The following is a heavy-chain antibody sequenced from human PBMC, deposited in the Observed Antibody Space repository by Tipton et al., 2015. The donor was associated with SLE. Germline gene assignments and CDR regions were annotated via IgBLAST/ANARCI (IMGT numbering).Heavy chain of an antibody. J-gene: IGHJ4*02. D-gene: IGHD4-17*01. CDR2: IYDTGST. CDR3: ARHAGDYAYFDS. V-gene: IGHV4-59*08. Sequence: TLSLTCTVSGGSVSGHYRSWIRQPPGTGLEWIGYIYDTGSTSYNPSLKSRVTISEDTSKQQFSLKLSSLTAADTAVYYCARHAGDYAYFDSWGQGTLVTVSS. CDR1: GGSVSGHY.